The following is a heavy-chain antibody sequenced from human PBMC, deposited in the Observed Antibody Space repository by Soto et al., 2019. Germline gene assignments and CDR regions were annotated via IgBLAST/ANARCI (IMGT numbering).Heavy chain of an antibody. CDR2: ISTQSGTT. D-gene: IGHD5-12*01. CDR1: GYTFTNYA. V-gene: IGHV1-18*01. CDR3: ARGGYKDS. Sequence: QVQLVQSGVEVKKPGASMKISCRTSGYTFTNYAINWVRQAPGQGLEWVAWISTQSGTTKYGQRLQGRVTVTTDTSKSTAYMELRNLRSDDTARYYCARGGYKDSWGQGTLVTVSS. J-gene: IGHJ4*02.